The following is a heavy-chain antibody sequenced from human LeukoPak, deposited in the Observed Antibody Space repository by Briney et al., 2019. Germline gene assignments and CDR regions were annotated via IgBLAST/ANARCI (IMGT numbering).Heavy chain of an antibody. V-gene: IGHV3-66*01. D-gene: IGHD4-17*01. J-gene: IGHJ6*02. CDR3: ARDRVTTQYYYYYYGMDV. Sequence: GGSLRLSCAASGFTVSSNYMSWVRQAPGKGLEWVSVIYSGGSTYYADSVKGRFTISRDNSKNTLYLQMNSLRAEDTAVYYCARDRVTTQYYYYYYGMDVRGQGTTVTVSS. CDR1: GFTVSSNY. CDR2: IYSGGST.